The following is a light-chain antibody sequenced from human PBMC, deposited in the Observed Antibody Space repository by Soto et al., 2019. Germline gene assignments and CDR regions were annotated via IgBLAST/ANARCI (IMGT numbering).Light chain of an antibody. V-gene: IGLV1-40*01. CDR1: SSNIGAGYD. CDR2: GNS. J-gene: IGLJ1*01. CDR3: QSHDSSLSAYV. Sequence: QSVLTQPPSVSGAPGQRVTISCTGSSSNIGAGYDVRWYQQLPGTGPKLLISGNSNRPSGVPDRFSGSRSGTSASLAITGLQAEDEADYYCQSHDSSLSAYVFGTGTKLTVL.